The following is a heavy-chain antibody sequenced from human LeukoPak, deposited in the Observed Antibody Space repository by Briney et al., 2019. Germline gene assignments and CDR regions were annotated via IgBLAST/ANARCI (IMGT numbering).Heavy chain of an antibody. V-gene: IGHV3-74*01. CDR1: GFTFSTYW. D-gene: IGHD3-22*01. CDR2: INSDESSI. CDR3: AREKDDSSGFYFDY. Sequence: PGRSLRLSCGASGFTFSTYWMHWVRQAPGKGLVWVSRINSDESSISYADSVKGRFTISRDNAKNTLYLQMNSLRAEDTAVYYCAREKDDSSGFYFDYWGQGTLVTVSS. J-gene: IGHJ4*02.